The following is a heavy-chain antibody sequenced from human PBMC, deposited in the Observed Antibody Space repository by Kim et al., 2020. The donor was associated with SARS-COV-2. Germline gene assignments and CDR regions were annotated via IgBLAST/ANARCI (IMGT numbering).Heavy chain of an antibody. V-gene: IGHV3-23*01. J-gene: IGHJ6*02. CDR1: GFTFSSYA. Sequence: GGSLRLSCAASGFTFSSYAMSWVRQAPGKGLEWVSAISGSGGSTYYADSVKGRFTISRDNSKNTLYLQMNSLRAEDTALYYCAKGRRLYYDFWTGYDRPRDGMYISGQRTTVTASS. D-gene: IGHD3-3*01. CDR2: ISGSGGST. CDR3: AKGRRLYYDFWTGYDRPRDGMYI.